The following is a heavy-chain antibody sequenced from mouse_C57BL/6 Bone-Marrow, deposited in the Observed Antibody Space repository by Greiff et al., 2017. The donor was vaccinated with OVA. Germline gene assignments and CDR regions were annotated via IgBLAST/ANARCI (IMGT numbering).Heavy chain of an antibody. D-gene: IGHD1-1*01. CDR3: ARCSSFNYFDY. CDR1: GFTFSDYG. V-gene: IGHV5-17*01. CDR2: ISSGSSTI. Sequence: EVKVVESGGGLVKPGGSLKLSCAASGFTFSDYGMHWVRQAPEKGLEWVAYISSGSSTIYYADTVKGRFTISRDNAKNTLFLQMTSLRSEDTAMYYCARCSSFNYFDYWGQGTTLTVSS. J-gene: IGHJ2*01.